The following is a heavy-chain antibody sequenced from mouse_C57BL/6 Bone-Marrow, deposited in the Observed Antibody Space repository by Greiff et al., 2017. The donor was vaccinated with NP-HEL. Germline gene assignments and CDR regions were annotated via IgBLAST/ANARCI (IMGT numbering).Heavy chain of an antibody. CDR1: GYSIPSGYY. CDR2: ISYDGSN. Sequence: ESGPGLVKPSQSLSLTCSVTGYSIPSGYYWNWIRQFPGNKLEWMGYISYDGSNNYNPSLKNRISITRDTSKNQFFLKLNSVTTEDTATYYCARGDDEGGPDYWGQGTTLTVSS. CDR3: ARGDDEGGPDY. J-gene: IGHJ2*01. D-gene: IGHD2-12*01. V-gene: IGHV3-6*01.